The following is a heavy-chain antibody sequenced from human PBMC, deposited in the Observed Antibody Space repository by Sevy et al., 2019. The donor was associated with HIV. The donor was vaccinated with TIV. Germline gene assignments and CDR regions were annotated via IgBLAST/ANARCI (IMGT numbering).Heavy chain of an antibody. CDR3: ATTKDYYESYGSPFDY. CDR2: FDPEDGET. J-gene: IGHJ4*02. D-gene: IGHD3-22*01. V-gene: IGHV1-24*01. Sequence: ASVKVSCKVSGSTLSRLSMHWVRQVPGKGLEWMGSFDPEDGETIYARKFQGRLSMTEDTSTDTAYMELSSLRSEDTAVYYCATTKDYYESYGSPFDYWRQGTLVTVSS. CDR1: GSTLSRLS.